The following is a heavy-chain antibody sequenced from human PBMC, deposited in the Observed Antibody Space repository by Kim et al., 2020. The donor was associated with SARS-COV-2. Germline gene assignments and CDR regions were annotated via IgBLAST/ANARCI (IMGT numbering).Heavy chain of an antibody. J-gene: IGHJ4*02. V-gene: IGHV4-59*08. CDR2: IYYSGST. D-gene: IGHD4-17*01. Sequence: SETLSLTCTVSGGSISSYYWSWIRQPPGKGLEWIGYIYYSGSTNYNPSLKSRVTISVDTSKNQFSLKLSSVTAADTAVYYCARHSAREGPGDYGDYETYGPPDYWGQGTLVTVSS. CDR1: GGSISSYY. CDR3: ARHSAREGPGDYGDYETYGPPDY.